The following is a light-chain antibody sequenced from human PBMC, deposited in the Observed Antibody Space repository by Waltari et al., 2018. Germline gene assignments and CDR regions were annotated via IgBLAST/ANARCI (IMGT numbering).Light chain of an antibody. CDR3: QSYDTSLSVV. CDR2: GSM. Sequence: QSVLTQPPSVSGAPGQRVTISCTGSGSNIGAGYDVHWYPQLPRAPPKLLIFGSMGGTLGVPARFFGSTSGTSASLAIIGLQAEDEADYYCQSYDTSLSVVFGGGTKLTVL. CDR1: GSNIGAGYD. J-gene: IGLJ3*02. V-gene: IGLV1-40*01.